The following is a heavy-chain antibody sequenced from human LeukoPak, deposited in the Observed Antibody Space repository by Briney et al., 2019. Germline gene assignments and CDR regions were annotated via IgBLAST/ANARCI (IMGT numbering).Heavy chain of an antibody. CDR2: ISGSGGST. D-gene: IGHD3-9*01. V-gene: IGHV3-23*01. CDR3: AKDHFDSSVIFDY. CDR1: GFTFSSYA. Sequence: GGSLRLSCAASGFTFSSYAMSWVRQAPGKGLEWVSAISGSGGSTYYADSVKGRFTISRDNSKNTLYLQMNSLRAVDTAVYYCAKDHFDSSVIFDYWGQGTLVTVSS. J-gene: IGHJ4*02.